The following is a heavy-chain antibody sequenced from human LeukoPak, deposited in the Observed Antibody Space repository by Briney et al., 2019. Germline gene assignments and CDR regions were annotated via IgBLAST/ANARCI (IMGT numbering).Heavy chain of an antibody. V-gene: IGHV4-39*01. CDR2: IYYSGGT. J-gene: IGHJ3*02. CDR3: ARLRTTHDAFDI. CDR1: GGSISSSSYY. Sequence: SETLSLTCTVSGGSISSSSYYWDWIRQPPGERLEWIGSIYYSGGTYYNPSLKSPVTISVDTSKNQFSLKLSSVTAADTAVYYCARLRTTHDAFDIWGQGTMVTVSS. D-gene: IGHD1-7*01.